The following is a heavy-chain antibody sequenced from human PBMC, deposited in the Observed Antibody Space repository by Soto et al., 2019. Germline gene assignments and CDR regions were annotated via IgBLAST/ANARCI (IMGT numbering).Heavy chain of an antibody. V-gene: IGHV5-51*01. J-gene: IGHJ3*02. CDR2: IYPGDSDT. D-gene: IGHD6-13*01. Sequence: GESLKISCQASGYTFPGYWIGWVRQMPGKGLEWMGIIYPGDSDTRYSPSFQGQVTISADKSISTAYLQWSSLKASDTAMYYCLAAAGTGAIDIWGQGTMVTVSS. CDR3: LAAAGTGAIDI. CDR1: GYTFPGYW.